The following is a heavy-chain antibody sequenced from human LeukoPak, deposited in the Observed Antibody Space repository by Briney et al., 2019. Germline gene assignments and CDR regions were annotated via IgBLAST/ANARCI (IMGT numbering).Heavy chain of an antibody. CDR1: GGSFSGYY. CDR3: ARHWDYDFWSGYYPTIDY. J-gene: IGHJ4*02. CDR2: INHSGST. Sequence: PSETLSLTCAVYGGSFSGYYWSWIRQPPGRGLEWIGEINHSGSTNYNPSLKSRVTISVDTSKNQFSLKLSSVTAADTAVYYCARHWDYDFWSGYYPTIDYWGQGTLVTVSS. D-gene: IGHD3-3*01. V-gene: IGHV4-34*01.